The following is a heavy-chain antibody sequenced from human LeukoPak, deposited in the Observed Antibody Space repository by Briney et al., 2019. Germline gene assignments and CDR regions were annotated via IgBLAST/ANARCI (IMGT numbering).Heavy chain of an antibody. CDR1: GFTFSSYA. Sequence: GGSLRLSCAASGFTFSSYAMSWVRQAPGKGLEWVSAISGSGGSTYYADSVKGRFTISRDNSKNTLYPQMNSLRAEDTAVYYCAKDLFDSSGYLPYYYYYYGMDVWGQGTTVTVSS. D-gene: IGHD3-22*01. CDR2: ISGSGGST. V-gene: IGHV3-23*01. J-gene: IGHJ6*02. CDR3: AKDLFDSSGYLPYYYYYYGMDV.